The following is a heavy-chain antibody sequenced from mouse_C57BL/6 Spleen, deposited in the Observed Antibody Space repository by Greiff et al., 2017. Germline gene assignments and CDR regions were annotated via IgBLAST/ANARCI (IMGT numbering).Heavy chain of an antibody. D-gene: IGHD1-1*01. V-gene: IGHV3-6*01. J-gene: IGHJ2*01. CDR3: AREGYYGSSYVDYFDY. CDR1: GYSITSGYY. Sequence: VQLQQSGPGLVKPSQSLSLTCSVTGYSITSGYYWNWIRQFPGNKLEWMGYISYDGSNNYNPSLKNRISITRDTSKNQFFLKLNSVTTEDTATYYCAREGYYGSSYVDYFDYWGQGTTLTVSS. CDR2: ISYDGSN.